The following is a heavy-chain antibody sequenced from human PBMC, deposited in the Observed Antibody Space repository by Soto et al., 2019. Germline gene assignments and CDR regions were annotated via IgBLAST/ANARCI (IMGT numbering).Heavy chain of an antibody. CDR2: IYYSGST. D-gene: IGHD3-3*01. V-gene: IGHV4-31*03. Sequence: SETLSLTCTVSGGSISSGGYYWSWIRQHPGKGLEWIGYIYYSGSTYYNPSLKSRVTISVDTSKNQFSLKLSSVTAADTAVYYCAKSYDFWGVWYYGMDVWGQGTTVTVSS. CDR3: AKSYDFWGVWYYGMDV. CDR1: GGSISSGGYY. J-gene: IGHJ6*02.